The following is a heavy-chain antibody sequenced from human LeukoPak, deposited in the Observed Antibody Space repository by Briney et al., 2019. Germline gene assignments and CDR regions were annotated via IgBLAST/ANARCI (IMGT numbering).Heavy chain of an antibody. CDR1: GYSFTSYW. CDR3: ARQSPDSSGQFDY. CDR2: IYPGDSDT. Sequence: GESLKISCKGSGYSFTSYWIGWVRQMPGKGLEWMGIIYPGDSDTRYSPSFQGQVTNSADKSISTAYLQWSSLKASDTAMYYCARQSPDSSGQFDYWGQGTLVTVSS. V-gene: IGHV5-51*01. J-gene: IGHJ4*02. D-gene: IGHD3-22*01.